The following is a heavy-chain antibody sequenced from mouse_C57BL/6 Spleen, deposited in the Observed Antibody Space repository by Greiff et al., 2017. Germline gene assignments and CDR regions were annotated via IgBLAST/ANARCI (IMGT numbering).Heavy chain of an antibody. D-gene: IGHD1-1*01. Sequence: EVQVVESGGDLVKPGGSLKLSCAASGFTFSSYGMSWVRQTPDKRLEWVATISSGGSYTYYPDSVKGRFTISRDNAKNTLYLQMSSLKSEDTAMYYCARRGFITTVVGAMDYWGQGTSVTVSS. V-gene: IGHV5-6*01. CDR2: ISSGGSYT. CDR1: GFTFSSYG. CDR3: ARRGFITTVVGAMDY. J-gene: IGHJ4*01.